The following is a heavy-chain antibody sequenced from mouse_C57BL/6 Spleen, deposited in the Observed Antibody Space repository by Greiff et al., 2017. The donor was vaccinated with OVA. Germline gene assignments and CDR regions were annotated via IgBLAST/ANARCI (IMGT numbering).Heavy chain of an antibody. J-gene: IGHJ4*01. CDR3: AREGPLLLDY. CDR1: GYSFTDYN. Sequence: EVQLQQSGPELVKPGASVKISCKASGYSFTDYNMNWVKQSNGKSLEWIGVINPNYGTTNYNGKFKGKATLTADKSSSTAYMQLSSLTSEDSAVYFCAREGPLLLDYWGQGTSVTVSS. V-gene: IGHV1-39*01. CDR2: INPNYGTT. D-gene: IGHD1-1*02.